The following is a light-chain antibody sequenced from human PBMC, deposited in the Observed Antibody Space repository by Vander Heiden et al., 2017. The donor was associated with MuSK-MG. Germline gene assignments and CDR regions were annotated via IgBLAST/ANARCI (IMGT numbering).Light chain of an antibody. CDR3: AAWDGSLSAVV. V-gene: IGLV1-44*01. CDR2: SNR. J-gene: IGLJ3*02. Sequence: GRTHPPTQSGPPGQRVTISCSGSSSNIGSNTANWYQQLPGTAPKLLIYSNRQRPSGVPDRFSGSKSGAAASLAISGLQAEEEGDYYCAAWDGSLSAVVFGGGTKLTVL. CDR1: SSNIGSNT.